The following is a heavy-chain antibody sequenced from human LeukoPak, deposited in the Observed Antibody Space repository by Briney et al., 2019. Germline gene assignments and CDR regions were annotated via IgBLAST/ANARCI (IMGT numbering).Heavy chain of an antibody. Sequence: GGSLRLSCAASGFTFSSYGMHWVRQAPGKGLEWVAVIWYDGSNKYYADSVKGRFTISRDNSKNTLYLQMNSLRAEDTGVYYCARDWAVAGSFDYWGQGTLVTVSS. CDR2: IWYDGSNK. CDR3: ARDWAVAGSFDY. CDR1: GFTFSSYG. V-gene: IGHV3-33*01. J-gene: IGHJ4*02. D-gene: IGHD6-19*01.